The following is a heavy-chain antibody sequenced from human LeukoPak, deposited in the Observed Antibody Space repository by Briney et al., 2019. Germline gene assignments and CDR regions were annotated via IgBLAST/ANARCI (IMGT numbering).Heavy chain of an antibody. V-gene: IGHV4-59*01. CDR3: ARDGAQYDIIDYEGEYYYYYGMDD. CDR2: IYYTGST. Sequence: PSETLSLTCTVSGGSINNYDWSWIRQPPGKGLEWIGYIYYTGSTNYNPSLESRVTISVDTSKNQFSLKLNSVTAADTAVYFCARDGAQYDIIDYEGEYYYYYGMDDWGQGTTVTVSS. CDR1: GGSINNYD. J-gene: IGHJ6*02. D-gene: IGHD3-22*01.